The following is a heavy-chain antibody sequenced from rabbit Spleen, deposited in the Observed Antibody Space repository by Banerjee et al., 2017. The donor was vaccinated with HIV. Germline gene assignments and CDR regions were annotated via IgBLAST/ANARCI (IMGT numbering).Heavy chain of an antibody. D-gene: IGHD1-1*01. J-gene: IGHJ3*01. CDR3: ARGGGYTRLDL. V-gene: IGHV1S40*01. CDR2: IFAGSTGTT. Sequence: QSLEESGGDLVEPGASLTLTCTASGFSFSTVYWIYWVRQAPGKGLEWIGTIFAGSTGTTDYARWAKGRFTISKTSSTVTLQMTSLTAADTATYFCARGGGYTRLDLWGQGTLVT. CDR1: GFSFSTVYW.